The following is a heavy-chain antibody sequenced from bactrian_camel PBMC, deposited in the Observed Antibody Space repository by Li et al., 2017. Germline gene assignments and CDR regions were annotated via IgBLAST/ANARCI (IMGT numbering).Heavy chain of an antibody. CDR3: AARGGDGALFCSRGYWRGEDFGT. J-gene: IGHJ6*01. CDR1: GHTDGDYC. D-gene: IGHD2*01. Sequence: HVQLVESGGGSVQAGESLRLSCVDIGHTDGDYCMGWFRQAPGKEREGVAGIYTGDNSTYYSDSVKGRATISRDSGTNTIYLQMNRLKPEDTAMYYCAARGGDGALFCSRGYWRGEDFGTWGQGTQ. CDR2: IYTGDNST. V-gene: IGHV3S1*01.